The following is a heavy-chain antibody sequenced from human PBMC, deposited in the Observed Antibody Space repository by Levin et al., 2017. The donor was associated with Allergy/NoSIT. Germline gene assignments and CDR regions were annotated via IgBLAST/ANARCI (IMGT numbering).Heavy chain of an antibody. CDR2: ISGSGGSP. CDR1: GFTFSSYA. Sequence: PGGSLRLSCAASGFTFSSYAMSWVRQAPGKGLEWVSSISGSGGSPYYADSVKGRFTISRDYFKNTLYLQMNSLRAEDTAVYYCAKDTESSGYYNAFDIWGQGTMVTVSS. J-gene: IGHJ3*02. V-gene: IGHV3-23*01. CDR3: AKDTESSGYYNAFDI. D-gene: IGHD3-22*01.